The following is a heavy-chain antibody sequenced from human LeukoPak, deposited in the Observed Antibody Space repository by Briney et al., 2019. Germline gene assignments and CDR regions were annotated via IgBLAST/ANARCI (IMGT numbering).Heavy chain of an antibody. CDR1: GFTFSNYG. Sequence: GGSLGLSCAASGFTFSNYGLSWVRQAPGKGLEWVSGIGSSGSTTYYADSVKGRFTISRDNSKNTLYLQMNSLRAEDTAVYYCAKLGGGVTVTGLRYFDYWGQGTLVTVSS. J-gene: IGHJ4*02. D-gene: IGHD6-19*01. CDR2: IGSSGSTT. CDR3: AKLGGGVTVTGLRYFDY. V-gene: IGHV3-23*01.